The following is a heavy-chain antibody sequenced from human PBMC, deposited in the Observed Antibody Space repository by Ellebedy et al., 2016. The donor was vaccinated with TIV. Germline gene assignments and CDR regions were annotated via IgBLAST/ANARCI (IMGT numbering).Heavy chain of an antibody. Sequence: AASVKVSCKASGYTFTSYDINWVRQATGQGLEWMGWMNPNSGNTGYAQKFQGRVTITRDTSASTAYMELSSLRSEDTAVYYCARVRSSTSCYDYWGQGTLVTVSS. V-gene: IGHV1-8*01. D-gene: IGHD2-2*01. J-gene: IGHJ4*02. CDR2: MNPNSGNT. CDR3: ARVRSSTSCYDY. CDR1: GYTFTSYD.